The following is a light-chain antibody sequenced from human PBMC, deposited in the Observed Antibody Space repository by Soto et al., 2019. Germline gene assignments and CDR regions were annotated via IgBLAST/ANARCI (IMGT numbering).Light chain of an antibody. V-gene: IGKV1-5*03. CDR1: QSISSW. CDR3: QQYNSYSWT. CDR2: KAS. J-gene: IGKJ1*01. Sequence: DIQMTQSPSTLSASVGDRVTITCRASQSISSWLAWYQQKPGKAPKLLIYKASSLESGVPSRFSGSGSGTDFTLTISSLQPDDFATYYRQQYNSYSWTFGQGTKVEIK.